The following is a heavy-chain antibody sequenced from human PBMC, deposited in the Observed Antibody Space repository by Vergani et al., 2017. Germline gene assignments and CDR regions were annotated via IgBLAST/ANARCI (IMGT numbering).Heavy chain of an antibody. CDR1: GFTFSNSA. J-gene: IGHJ4*02. V-gene: IGHV3-23*01. Sequence: EVRLLESGGGLEQPGGSLRLSCAASGFTFSNSAMSWVRQTSRKGLEWVSAISGHGDRTYYADSVKGRFTISRDNSKNTVYLQMNSLKAEDRATYYCAREXRSNTSPFVGDWGQGTLVTV. D-gene: IGHD2/OR15-2a*01. CDR2: ISGHGDRT. CDR3: AREXRSNTSPFVGD.